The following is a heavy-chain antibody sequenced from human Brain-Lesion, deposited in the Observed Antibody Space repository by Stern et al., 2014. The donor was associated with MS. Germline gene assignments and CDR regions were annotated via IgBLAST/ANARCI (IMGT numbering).Heavy chain of an antibody. D-gene: IGHD2-15*01. J-gene: IGHJ5*02. CDR2: IYYSGTP. Sequence: QVQLGQSGPGLVKPSETLSLTCTVAGGSVSSTSYAWAWIRQPPGKGLEWIGTIYYSGTPYYSPSLKSRLTISLDTSKKPFSLQLRSGTAADTAVYYCAGEEDIRYCSGGSCTGNWFDPWGQGTLVTVSS. CDR3: AGEEDIRYCSGGSCTGNWFDP. CDR1: GGSVSSTSYA. V-gene: IGHV4-39*01.